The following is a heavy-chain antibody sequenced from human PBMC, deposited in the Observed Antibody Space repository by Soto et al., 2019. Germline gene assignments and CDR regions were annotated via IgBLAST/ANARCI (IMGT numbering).Heavy chain of an antibody. CDR2: IYYSGST. CDR1: GGSISSGDYD. V-gene: IGHV4-31*03. CDR3: ARWWSGSRQGFDP. Sequence: QVQLQESGPGLVKPSQTLSLICSVSGGSISSGDYDWSWIRQHPGKGLEWIGYIYYSGSTYYNPSLKSRVTISVDTSKNQFSLKLSSVTAADTAVYYCARWWSGSRQGFDPWGQGTLVTVSS. J-gene: IGHJ5*02. D-gene: IGHD3-3*01.